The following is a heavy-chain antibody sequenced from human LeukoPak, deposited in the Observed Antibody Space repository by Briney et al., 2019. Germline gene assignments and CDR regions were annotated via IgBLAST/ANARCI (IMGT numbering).Heavy chain of an antibody. CDR2: ISSSSSTI. J-gene: IGHJ4*02. D-gene: IGHD3-22*01. CDR3: ARGSPYYDSNVEDFDY. Sequence: GGSLRLSCAASGFTFSSYSMNWVRQAPGKGLEWVSYISSSSSTIYYADSVKGRFTISRDNAKNSLYLQMNSLRAEDTAVYYCARGSPYYDSNVEDFDYWGQGTLVTVSS. CDR1: GFTFSSYS. V-gene: IGHV3-48*01.